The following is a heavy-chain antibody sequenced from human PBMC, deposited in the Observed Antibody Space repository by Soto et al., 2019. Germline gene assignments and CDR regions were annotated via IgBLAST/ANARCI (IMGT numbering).Heavy chain of an antibody. CDR2: IIPILGIA. V-gene: IGHV1-69*08. CDR1: GGTFSSYT. J-gene: IGHJ3*02. CDR3: ARDGYGGKNYVAFDI. D-gene: IGHD4-17*01. Sequence: QVQRVQSGAEVKKPGSSVKVSCKASGGTFSSYTISWVRQAPRQGLEWMGRIIPILGIANYAQKFQGRVTITADKSTSTAYMELSSLRSEDTAVYYCARDGYGGKNYVAFDIWGQGTMVTVSS.